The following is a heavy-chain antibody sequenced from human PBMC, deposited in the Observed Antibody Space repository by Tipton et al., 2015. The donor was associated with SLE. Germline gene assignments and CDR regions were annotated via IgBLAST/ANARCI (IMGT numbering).Heavy chain of an antibody. CDR2: INHSGST. J-gene: IGHJ4*02. V-gene: IGHV4-39*06. Sequence: TLSLTCTVSGGSISSSSYYWGWIRQPPGKGLEWIGEINHSGSTNYNPSLKSRVTISVDTSKNQFPLKLSSVTAADTAVYYCARGAVDARDYYSDSSGYYYYFDYWGQGTLVTVSS. D-gene: IGHD3-22*01. CDR3: ARGAVDARDYYSDSSGYYYYFDY. CDR1: GGSISSSSYY.